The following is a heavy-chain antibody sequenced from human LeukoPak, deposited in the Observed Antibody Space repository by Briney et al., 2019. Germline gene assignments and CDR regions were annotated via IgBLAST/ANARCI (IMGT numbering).Heavy chain of an antibody. Sequence: SETLSLTCTVSGGSISTYYWSWIRQPPGKGLEWIGCTYYSGSTNYNPSLKSRVTISVDTSKNHFSLKLSSVTAADTAVYYCARSELDNGFDIWGQGTMVTVSS. J-gene: IGHJ3*02. CDR3: ARSELDNGFDI. D-gene: IGHD1-1*01. CDR1: GGSISTYY. CDR2: TYYSGST. V-gene: IGHV4-59*01.